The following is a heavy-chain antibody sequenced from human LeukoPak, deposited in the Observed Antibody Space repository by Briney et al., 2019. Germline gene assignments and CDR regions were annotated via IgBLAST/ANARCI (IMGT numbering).Heavy chain of an antibody. CDR3: AILPPARAEEFDP. CDR2: IYYTGIT. CDR1: GGSISGYY. D-gene: IGHD2-15*01. Sequence: PSETLSLTCTVSGGSISGYYWSWIRQAPGQGLEWIGYIYYTGITAYNPSLGSRVTISVDRSNNQFSLRLTSVTAADTALYYCAILPPARAEEFDPWGEGTLVTVSS. J-gene: IGHJ5*02. V-gene: IGHV4-59*03.